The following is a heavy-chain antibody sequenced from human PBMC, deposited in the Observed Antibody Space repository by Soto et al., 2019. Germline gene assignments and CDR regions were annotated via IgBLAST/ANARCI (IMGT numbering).Heavy chain of an antibody. Sequence: QVQLVQSGAEVKKPGASVKVSCKASGYTFTSYDINWERQATGQGLEWMGWMNPNSGNTGYAQKFKGRVTMTRNTSISTAYMDLSSLRSADTAVYYCAREQQVRGFDAWGQGTQVTVSS. CDR3: AREQQVRGFDA. CDR2: MNPNSGNT. CDR1: GYTFTSYD. V-gene: IGHV1-8*01. D-gene: IGHD6-13*01. J-gene: IGHJ5*02.